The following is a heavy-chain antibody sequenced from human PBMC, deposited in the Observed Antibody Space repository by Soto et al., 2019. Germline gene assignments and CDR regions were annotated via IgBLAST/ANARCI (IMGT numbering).Heavy chain of an antibody. J-gene: IGHJ4*02. V-gene: IGHV3-30*09. CDR3: AKYHYGSESYFDH. CDR2: ISYDGSRI. Sequence: GGSLRLSCAASGLTFNYSTIHWVRQAPGKGLEWVGVISYDGSRIYYGDSMKGRFAISRDNSQNTVYLQMNSLRVEDTAVYFCAKYHYGSESYFDHWGQGTLVTVSS. CDR1: GLTFNYST. D-gene: IGHD3-10*01.